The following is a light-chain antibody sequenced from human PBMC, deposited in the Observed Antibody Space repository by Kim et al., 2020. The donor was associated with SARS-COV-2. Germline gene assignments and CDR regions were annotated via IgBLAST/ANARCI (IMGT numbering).Light chain of an antibody. CDR3: QVWDSRSDHYV. CDR1: DIGSYT. J-gene: IGLJ1*01. V-gene: IGLV3-21*04. CDR2: YDA. Sequence: SYELTQPPSVSVAPGKTARITCGGSDIGSYTVHWYQQKPGQAPLLVIYYDADRPSGIPERSSGSNSGNTATLTISRVEAGDEADYFCQVWDSRSDHYVFGPGTKVTVL.